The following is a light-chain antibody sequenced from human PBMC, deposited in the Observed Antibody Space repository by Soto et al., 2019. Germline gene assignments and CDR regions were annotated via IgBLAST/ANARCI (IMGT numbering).Light chain of an antibody. V-gene: IGKV1-12*01. Sequence: DIQMTQSPSSVSASVGDRVTITCRASQGISSWLAWSQQKPGKAPKLLIYAASRLQRGVPSSFSGSGSGTAFTLTISSLQPEDLAIYYYQKANSFPLTFSVGTKLDSK. CDR3: QKANSFPLT. CDR2: AAS. CDR1: QGISSW. J-gene: IGKJ4*01.